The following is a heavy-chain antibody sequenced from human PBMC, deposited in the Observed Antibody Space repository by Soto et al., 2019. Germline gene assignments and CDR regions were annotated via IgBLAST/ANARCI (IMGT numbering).Heavy chain of an antibody. J-gene: IGHJ3*02. V-gene: IGHV1-8*01. D-gene: IGHD4-17*01. Sequence: ASVKVSCKASGYTFTSYDINWVRQATGQGFEWMGWMNPNSGNTGYAQKFQGRVTMTRNTSISTAYMELSSLRSEDTAVYYCARGFPPYGDYGGGAFDIWGQGTMVTVSS. CDR1: GYTFTSYD. CDR3: ARGFPPYGDYGGGAFDI. CDR2: MNPNSGNT.